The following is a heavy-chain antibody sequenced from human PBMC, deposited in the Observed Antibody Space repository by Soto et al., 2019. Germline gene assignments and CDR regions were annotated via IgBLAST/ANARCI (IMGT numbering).Heavy chain of an antibody. D-gene: IGHD3-22*01. CDR3: ARLGGYYKSLDP. J-gene: IGHJ5*02. CDR2: IYYSGST. Sequence: SETLSLTCTVSGGSISSGDYYWSWIRQPPGKGLEWIGYIYYSGSTYYNPSLKSRVTISVDTSKNQFSLKLSSVTAADTAVYYCARLGGYYKSLDPWGQGTLVTVSS. CDR1: GGSISSGDYY. V-gene: IGHV4-30-4*01.